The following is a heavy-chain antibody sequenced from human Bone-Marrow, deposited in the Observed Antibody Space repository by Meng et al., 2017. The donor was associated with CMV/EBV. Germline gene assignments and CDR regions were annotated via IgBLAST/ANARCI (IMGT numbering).Heavy chain of an antibody. CDR2: ISSSGSTI. D-gene: IGHD3-3*01. CDR3: ARPYDFWSGYLNGMDV. CDR1: GFTFSSYE. V-gene: IGHV3-48*03. Sequence: GGSLRLSCAASGFTFSSYEMNWVRQAPGKGLEWVSYISSSGSTIYYADSVKGRFTISRDNAKNSLYLQMNSLRAEDTAVYYCARPYDFWSGYLNGMDVWGQGTTVTVSS. J-gene: IGHJ6*02.